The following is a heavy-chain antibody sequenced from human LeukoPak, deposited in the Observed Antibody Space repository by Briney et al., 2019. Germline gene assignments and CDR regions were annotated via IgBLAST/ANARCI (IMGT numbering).Heavy chain of an antibody. Sequence: QTGGSLRLSCAASGFTFSSYWMHWVRQAPGKGLVWVSRINNDGSSTNYADSVKGRFTISRDNSKNTLYLQMNSLRAEDTAVYYCANNPPGSGWYGDYMDVWGKGTTVTTSS. V-gene: IGHV3-74*01. J-gene: IGHJ6*03. CDR1: GFTFSSYW. CDR2: INNDGSST. D-gene: IGHD6-19*01. CDR3: ANNPPGSGWYGDYMDV.